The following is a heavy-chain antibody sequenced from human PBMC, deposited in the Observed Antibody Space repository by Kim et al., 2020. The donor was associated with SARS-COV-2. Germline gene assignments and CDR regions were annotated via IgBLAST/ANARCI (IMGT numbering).Heavy chain of an antibody. D-gene: IGHD1-26*01. CDR3: SSSTVGAYFDY. Sequence: YYDASVEGRFTISRDIPKDTLYLQMNSLRAEDTAVYYCSSSTVGAYFDYWGQGSLVTVSS. J-gene: IGHJ4*02. V-gene: IGHV3-53*01.